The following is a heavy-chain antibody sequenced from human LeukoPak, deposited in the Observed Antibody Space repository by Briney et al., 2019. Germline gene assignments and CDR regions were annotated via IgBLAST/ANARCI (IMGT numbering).Heavy chain of an antibody. CDR1: GFTFSTYA. CDR3: ARDPTASGLGVI. V-gene: IGHV3-23*01. CDR2: ISGSGGST. Sequence: GGSLRLSCAASGFTFSTYAMTWLRQAPGKGLEWVSAISGSGGSTYYADSVKGRFTISRDNSKNTLYLQMNSLRAEDTAVYYCARDPTASGLGVIWGQGTMVTVSS. D-gene: IGHD4-17*01. J-gene: IGHJ3*02.